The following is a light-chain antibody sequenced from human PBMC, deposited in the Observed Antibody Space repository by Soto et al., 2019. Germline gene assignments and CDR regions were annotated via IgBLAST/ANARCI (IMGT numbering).Light chain of an antibody. CDR1: QGIRND. Sequence: ASQMTQSPSSLSASVGDRVTITCRASQGIRNDLGWYQQKPGKAPKVLIYAASSLQSGVPSRFSGSGSGTDFTLTISSLQPEDFATYYCLQDYNHSLGFTFGPGTKVDIK. CDR2: AAS. V-gene: IGKV1-6*01. J-gene: IGKJ3*01. CDR3: LQDYNHSLGFT.